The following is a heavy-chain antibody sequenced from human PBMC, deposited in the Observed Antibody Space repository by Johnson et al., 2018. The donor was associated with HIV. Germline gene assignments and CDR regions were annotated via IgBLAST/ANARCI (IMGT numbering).Heavy chain of an antibody. Sequence: VQLVESGGGVAQPGRSLRLSCAASGFTFSTYWMHWVRQAPGKGLVWVSRIKTDGSSTSYADSVKGRFTISRDNAKNTLYLEMNSLRAEDTAVYYCARDLAAAGIFRGLSAFDIWGQGTLVTVSS. D-gene: IGHD6-13*01. CDR1: GFTFSTYW. V-gene: IGHV3-74*01. CDR2: IKTDGSST. CDR3: ARDLAAAGIFRGLSAFDI. J-gene: IGHJ3*02.